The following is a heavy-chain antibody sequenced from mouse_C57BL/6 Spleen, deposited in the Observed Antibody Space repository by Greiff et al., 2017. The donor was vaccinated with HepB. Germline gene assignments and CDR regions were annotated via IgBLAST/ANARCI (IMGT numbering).Heavy chain of an antibody. CDR3: VRQGTAYYFDY. V-gene: IGHV10-1*01. Sequence: EVHLVESGGGLVQPKGSLKLSCAASGFSFNTYALNWVRQAPGKGLEWVARIRSKSNNYATYYADSVKDRFTISRDDSESMLYLQMNNLKTEDTAMYYCVRQGTAYYFDYWGQGTTLTVSS. CDR1: GFSFNTYA. CDR2: IRSKSNNYAT. D-gene: IGHD3-3*01. J-gene: IGHJ2*01.